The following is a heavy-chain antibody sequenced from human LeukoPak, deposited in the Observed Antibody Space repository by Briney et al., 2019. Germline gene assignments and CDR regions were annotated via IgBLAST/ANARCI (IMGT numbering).Heavy chain of an antibody. CDR1: GGTLSSYA. J-gene: IGHJ4*02. CDR2: IIPIFGIA. V-gene: IGHV1-69*04. D-gene: IGHD3-22*01. Sequence: SVKVSCKASGGTLSSYAISWVRQAPGQGLEWMGRIIPIFGIANYAQKFQGRVTITADKSTSTAYMELSSLRSEDTAVYYCASGGTYYYDSSDCWGQGTLVTVSS. CDR3: ASGGTYYYDSSDC.